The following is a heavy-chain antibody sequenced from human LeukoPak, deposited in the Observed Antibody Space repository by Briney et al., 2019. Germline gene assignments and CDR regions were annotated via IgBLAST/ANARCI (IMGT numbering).Heavy chain of an antibody. Sequence: GESLKISCKGPGYGLMYYWIGWVGKMPGKGRGWRGFIFPHDSNTKYSPSFQGQVTISVDKSISTAYVQWSSLKASDTAMYYCARRAAPGIAAAGDDYWGQGTLVTVSS. CDR3: ARRAAPGIAAAGDDY. V-gene: IGHV5-51*01. CDR1: GYGLMYYW. J-gene: IGHJ4*02. CDR2: IFPHDSNT. D-gene: IGHD6-13*01.